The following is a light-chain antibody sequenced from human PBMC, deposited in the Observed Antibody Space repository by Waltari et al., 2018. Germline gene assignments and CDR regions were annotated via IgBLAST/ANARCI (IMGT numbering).Light chain of an antibody. V-gene: IGKV4-1*01. CDR1: ESVLHNINNQNY. Sequence: DIVMTQSPDSLAVSLGERATIHCRSSESVLHNINNQNYLAWYQQKEGQPPKLLIYWTSTRQSGVPDRFSGSGSGTDFTLTINSLQTEDVAVYYCQQYYSPPWTFDQGTKVEV. CDR2: WTS. CDR3: QQYYSPPWT. J-gene: IGKJ1*01.